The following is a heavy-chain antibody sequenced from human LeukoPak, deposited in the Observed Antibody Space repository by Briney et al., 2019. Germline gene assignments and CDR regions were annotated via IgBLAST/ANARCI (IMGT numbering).Heavy chain of an antibody. Sequence: SDTLSLTCTVSGRSNSSSSYYWGWIRQPRGKGVEWIGSIYYSGSTYYNPSLKSRVTISVDTSKNQFSLKLSSVTAADTAVYYCARRKNLVGATDYWGQGTLVTVSS. CDR2: IYYSGST. V-gene: IGHV4-39*01. J-gene: IGHJ4*02. D-gene: IGHD1-26*01. CDR1: GRSNSSSSYY. CDR3: ARRKNLVGATDY.